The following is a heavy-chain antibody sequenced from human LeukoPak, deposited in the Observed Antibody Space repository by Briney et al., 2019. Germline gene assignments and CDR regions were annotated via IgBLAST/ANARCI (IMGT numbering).Heavy chain of an antibody. CDR2: ISSSSSYI. Sequence: GGSLRLSCAASGFTFSSYSMNWVRQAPGKGLEWVSSISSSSSYIYYADSVKGRFTISRDNAKNSLYLQMNSLRAEDTAVYYCAREGYYYDSSGYYSYYFDYWGRGTLVTVSS. V-gene: IGHV3-21*01. CDR3: AREGYYYDSSGYYSYYFDY. CDR1: GFTFSSYS. J-gene: IGHJ4*02. D-gene: IGHD3-22*01.